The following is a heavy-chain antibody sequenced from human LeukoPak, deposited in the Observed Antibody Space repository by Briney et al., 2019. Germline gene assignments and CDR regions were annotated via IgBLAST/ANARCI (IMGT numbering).Heavy chain of an antibody. V-gene: IGHV4-39*01. Sequence: SETLSLTCTVSGGSISSSSYYWGWIRQPPGKGLEWIGSIYYSGSTYYNPSLKSRVTISVDTSKNQFSLKLSSVTAADTAVYYCARRGRGSARARDAFDIWGQGTMVTVSS. D-gene: IGHD3-10*01. CDR2: IYYSGST. J-gene: IGHJ3*02. CDR1: GGSISSSSYY. CDR3: ARRGRGSARARDAFDI.